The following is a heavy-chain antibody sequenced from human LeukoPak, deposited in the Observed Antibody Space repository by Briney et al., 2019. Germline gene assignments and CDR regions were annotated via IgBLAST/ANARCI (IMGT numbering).Heavy chain of an antibody. Sequence: GGSLRLSCAASGFTFDDYAMHWVRQAPGKGLEWVSLISGDGGSTYYADSVKGRLTISRDNSKNSLYLQMNSLRTEDTALYYCAKDNYYDSSGPQGDWGQGTLVTVSS. CDR1: GFTFDDYA. CDR3: AKDNYYDSSGPQGD. D-gene: IGHD3-22*01. J-gene: IGHJ4*02. V-gene: IGHV3-43*02. CDR2: ISGDGGST.